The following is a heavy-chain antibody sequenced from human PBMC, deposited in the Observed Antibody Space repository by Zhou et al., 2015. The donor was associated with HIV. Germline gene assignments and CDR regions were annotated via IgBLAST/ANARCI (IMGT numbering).Heavy chain of an antibody. CDR3: ATEHTGSFDFKRRYFDF. V-gene: IGHV1-69*01. CDR1: GGSFSSDT. D-gene: IGHD1-26*01. J-gene: IGHJ2*01. Sequence: QVHLVQSGAEVKKPGSSVKISCKTSGGSFSSDTIVWIRQAPGQRPEWMGGVTPVLETTNYAQRFQGRVTITADESTRTAYMELSSLTLDDTAMYYCATEHTGSFDFKRRYFDFWGRGTLVTVSS. CDR2: VTPVLETT.